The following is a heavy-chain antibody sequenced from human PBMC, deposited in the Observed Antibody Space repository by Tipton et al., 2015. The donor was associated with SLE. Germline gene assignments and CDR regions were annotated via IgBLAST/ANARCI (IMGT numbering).Heavy chain of an antibody. J-gene: IGHJ4*02. Sequence: SLRLSCVASGFTLSGYPMHWVRQAPGKGLEWVAVIRNDEGWSSHAASVEGRLTISRDNSKNTLFLQMNSLTTEDTAWYYCAREGGSSSRAGYFDSWGQGTLVTVSS. CDR2: IRNDEGWS. CDR3: AREGGSSSRAGYFDS. CDR1: GFTLSGYP. D-gene: IGHD6-6*01. V-gene: IGHV3-30*04.